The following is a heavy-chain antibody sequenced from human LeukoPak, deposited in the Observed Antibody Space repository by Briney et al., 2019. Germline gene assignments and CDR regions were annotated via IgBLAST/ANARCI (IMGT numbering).Heavy chain of an antibody. CDR3: ARAPDYGDYDFTTDF. CDR1: GFTFSDYN. J-gene: IGHJ4*02. CDR2: ISSSSSYI. Sequence: GGSLRLSCAASGFTFSDYNMNWVRQAAGKGLEWVSSISSSSSYIYYADSAKGRFNISRDNAKNALYLKMNSLRAEDTAVYYCARAPDYGDYDFTTDFWGQGTLVTVSS. V-gene: IGHV3-21*01. D-gene: IGHD4-17*01.